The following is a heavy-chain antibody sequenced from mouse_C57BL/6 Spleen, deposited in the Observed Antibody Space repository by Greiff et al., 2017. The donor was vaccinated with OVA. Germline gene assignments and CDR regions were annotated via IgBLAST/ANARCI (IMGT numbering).Heavy chain of an antibody. V-gene: IGHV1-64*01. Sequence: VQLQQPGAELVKPGASVKLSCKASGYTFTSYWMHWVKQRPGQGLEWIGMIHPNSGRTNYNEKFKSKATLTVDKSSSTAYMQLSRLTSEDSAVYYCARVEGYYDYDGGFAYWGQGTLVTVSA. D-gene: IGHD2-4*01. CDR1: GYTFTSYW. CDR3: ARVEGYYDYDGGFAY. CDR2: IHPNSGRT. J-gene: IGHJ3*01.